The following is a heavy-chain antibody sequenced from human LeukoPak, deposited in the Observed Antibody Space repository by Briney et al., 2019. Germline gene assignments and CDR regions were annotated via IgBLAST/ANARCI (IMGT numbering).Heavy chain of an antibody. D-gene: IGHD2/OR15-2a*01. CDR2: IDGNGRTT. J-gene: IGHJ4*02. CDR3: TSFFETN. CDR1: GFTFSSEW. Sequence: AGGSLRLSCAASGFTFSSEWMHWVRQAPGRGLVWISHIDGNGRTTNYGDSVRGRFTVSRDSAKNTVYLHMNSLRVEDTAVYYCTSFFETNWGQGTLVTVSS. V-gene: IGHV3-74*01.